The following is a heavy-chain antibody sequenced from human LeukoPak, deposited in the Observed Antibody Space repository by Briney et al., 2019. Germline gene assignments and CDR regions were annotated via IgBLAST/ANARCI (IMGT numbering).Heavy chain of an antibody. J-gene: IGHJ4*02. Sequence: GGSLRLSCAASGFTFSGHWMHWVRQVPGKGLMGVSRINPDGSGTTYADSVKGRFTISRDNAKDTLYLQMNSLTAEDTAVYYCARAGYTNGYDYWGQGTLVIVSS. CDR1: GFTFSGHW. D-gene: IGHD3-16*02. CDR2: INPDGSGT. V-gene: IGHV3-74*01. CDR3: ARAGYTNGYDY.